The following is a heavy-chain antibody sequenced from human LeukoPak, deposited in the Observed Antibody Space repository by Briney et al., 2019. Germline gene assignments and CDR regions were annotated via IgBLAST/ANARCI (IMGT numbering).Heavy chain of an antibody. CDR1: GGSINTYH. Sequence: SETLSLTCTVSGGSINTYHWSWIRQPPGKGLELIGYVYYSGSTNYNPSLKSRVTISVDTSKNQFSLKLSSVTAADTAVYYCARDSGRIHGYYYGMDVWGQGTTVTVSS. D-gene: IGHD1-1*01. J-gene: IGHJ6*02. V-gene: IGHV4-59*01. CDR2: VYYSGST. CDR3: ARDSGRIHGYYYGMDV.